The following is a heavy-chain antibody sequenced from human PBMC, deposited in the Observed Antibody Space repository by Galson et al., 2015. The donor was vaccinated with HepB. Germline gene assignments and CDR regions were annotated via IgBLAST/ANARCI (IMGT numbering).Heavy chain of an antibody. CDR3: ARVTRYLKWLNGDWFDP. J-gene: IGHJ5*02. Sequence: LRLSCAGSGFTFTNYSMTWVRQAPGKGLEWLSYISSSTATKYYADSVKGRFIISRDNAKNSLYLQMDSLRAEDTDVYYCARVTRYLKWLNGDWFDPWGQGTLVTVSS. CDR2: ISSSTATK. D-gene: IGHD3-3*01. V-gene: IGHV3-48*04. CDR1: GFTFTNYS.